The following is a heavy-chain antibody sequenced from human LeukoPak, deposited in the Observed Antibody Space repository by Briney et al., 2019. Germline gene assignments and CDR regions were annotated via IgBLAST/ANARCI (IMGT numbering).Heavy chain of an antibody. CDR2: INNRGRT. CDR1: GGSFSGYY. CDR3: ARPSFCSSTSCYSLYCMDV. Sequence: SETLSLTCAVYGGSFSGYYWSWIRQPPGKGLEWIGEINNRGRTHHTPSLKSRLPISVHTSKHQFSLNLSSVTPADTAVYYCARPSFCSSTSCYSLYCMDVWGQGPTLRVSS. D-gene: IGHD2-2*01. V-gene: IGHV4-34*01. J-gene: IGHJ6*02.